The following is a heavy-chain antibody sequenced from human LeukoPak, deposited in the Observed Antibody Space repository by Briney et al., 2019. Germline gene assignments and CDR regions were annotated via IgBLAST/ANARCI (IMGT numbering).Heavy chain of an antibody. Sequence: SETLSLTCDVSGSSISSRSYYWGWIRQPPGKGLEWIGTIYYSGSTDYSPSLNRRVTISVDTSNNQFSLKLSSVTAADTAVYYCALGYTSGWYYFDIWGRGTLVTVSS. D-gene: IGHD6-19*01. J-gene: IGHJ2*01. V-gene: IGHV4-39*01. CDR1: GSSISSRSYY. CDR2: IYYSGST. CDR3: ALGYTSGWYYFDI.